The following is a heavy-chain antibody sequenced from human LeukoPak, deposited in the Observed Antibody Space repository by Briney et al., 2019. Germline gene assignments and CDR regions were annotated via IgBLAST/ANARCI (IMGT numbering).Heavy chain of an antibody. CDR1: GYTFTSYD. CDR2: MNPNSGNT. J-gene: IGHJ4*02. D-gene: IGHD7-27*01. V-gene: IGHV1-8*01. Sequence: ASVKVSCKASGYTFTSYDINWVRQATGHGLEWMGWMNPNSGNTGYAQKFQGRVTMTRNTSISTAYMELSSLRSEDTAVYYCARGRRRTGDSLSLYYWGQGTLVTVSS. CDR3: ARGRRRTGDSLSLYY.